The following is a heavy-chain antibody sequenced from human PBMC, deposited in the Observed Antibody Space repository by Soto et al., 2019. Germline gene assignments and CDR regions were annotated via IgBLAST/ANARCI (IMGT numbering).Heavy chain of an antibody. CDR3: VKGGPIGVSGDDY. V-gene: IGHV3-23*01. CDR1: GFTFSSYA. CDR2: ILGGSGKT. D-gene: IGHD6-19*01. J-gene: IGHJ4*02. Sequence: EVQLLESGGGLVQPGGSLRLSCAASGFTFSSYAMTWVRQAPGKGLEWVALILGGSGKTYYADSVKARFTISRDNSKNTLYLQMTSLRAEDSALYYCVKGGPIGVSGDDYWGQGTLVTVSS.